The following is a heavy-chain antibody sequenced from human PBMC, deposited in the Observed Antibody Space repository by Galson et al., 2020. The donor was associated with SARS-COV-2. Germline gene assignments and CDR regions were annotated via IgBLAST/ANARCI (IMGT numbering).Heavy chain of an antibody. D-gene: IGHD3-3*01. CDR3: ARDGDYEFWSGYPWGWVDP. CDR1: GFTFSRNA. Sequence: GESLKISCAASGFTFSRNAIHWVRQAPGKGLEWVAVISNDGTKKYYADSVNGRFTISRDNSKNTLHLQMNSLRVEDTAVYYCARDGDYEFWSGYPWGWVDPWGQGTLVTVSS. V-gene: IGHV3-30-3*01. CDR2: ISNDGTKK. J-gene: IGHJ5*02.